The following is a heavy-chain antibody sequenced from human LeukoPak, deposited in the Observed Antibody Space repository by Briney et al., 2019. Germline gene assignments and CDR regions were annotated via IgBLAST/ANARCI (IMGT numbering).Heavy chain of an antibody. CDR2: IYHSGST. V-gene: IGHV4-30-2*01. CDR1: GRSISSGGYS. Sequence: SETLSLTCAVSGRSISSGGYSSSWIRQPPGKGLEWIGYIYHSGSTHYNPSLKSRVPISVDRSQTQFSLKLSSVPAADTAVYYCASSMIDAFDIWGQGTMVTVSS. D-gene: IGHD3-16*01. CDR3: ASSMIDAFDI. J-gene: IGHJ3*02.